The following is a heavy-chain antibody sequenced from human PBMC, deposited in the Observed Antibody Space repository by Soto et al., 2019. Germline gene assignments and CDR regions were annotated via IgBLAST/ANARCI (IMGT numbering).Heavy chain of an antibody. CDR1: GGSISSSSYY. J-gene: IGHJ5*02. Sequence: SETLSLTCTVSGGSISSSSYYWGWIRQPPGKGLEWIGSIFYSGSTYYNPSLKSRVTISVDTSKNQFSLKLRSVTAADSAVYYCARHRTNAVCPPFDPWGQGTLVTVSS. V-gene: IGHV4-39*01. CDR3: ARHRTNAVCPPFDP. D-gene: IGHD2-8*01. CDR2: IFYSGST.